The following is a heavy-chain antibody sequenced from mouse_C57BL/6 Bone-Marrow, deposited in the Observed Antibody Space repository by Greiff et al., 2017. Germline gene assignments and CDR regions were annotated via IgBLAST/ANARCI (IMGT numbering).Heavy chain of an antibody. Sequence: QVQLKQSGAELARPGASVKLSCKASGYTFTSYGISWVKQRTGQGLEWIGEIYPRSGNTYYNEKFKGKATLTADKSSSTAYMELRSLTSEDSAVYFYARDDGYFYAMDYWGQGTSVTVSS. D-gene: IGHD2-3*01. V-gene: IGHV1-81*01. J-gene: IGHJ4*01. CDR1: GYTFTSYG. CDR2: IYPRSGNT. CDR3: ARDDGYFYAMDY.